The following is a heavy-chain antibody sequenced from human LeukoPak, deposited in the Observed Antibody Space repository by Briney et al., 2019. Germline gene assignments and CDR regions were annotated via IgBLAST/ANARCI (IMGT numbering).Heavy chain of an antibody. V-gene: IGHV4-59*01. Sequence: SETLSLTCTVSGGSISSYYWSWIRQPPGKGLEWIGYIYYSGSTNYNPSLKCRVTISVDTSKNQFSLKLTSVTAADTVVYYCARGVPEYYDFWSGYFYYFDYWGQGTLVTVSS. D-gene: IGHD3-3*01. CDR2: IYYSGST. CDR3: ARGVPEYYDFWSGYFYYFDY. CDR1: GGSISSYY. J-gene: IGHJ4*02.